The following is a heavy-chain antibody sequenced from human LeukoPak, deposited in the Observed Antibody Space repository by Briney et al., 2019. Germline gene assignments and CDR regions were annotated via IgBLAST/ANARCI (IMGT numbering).Heavy chain of an antibody. CDR2: IKEDGGET. CDR3: ARDSRGAFDY. D-gene: IGHD3-10*01. CDR1: GFSLSGDW. J-gene: IGHJ4*02. Sequence: GGSLRLSCVGSGFSLSGDWMTWVRQAPGTGLEWVANIKEDGGETYYVDSVKGRFTISRDNAKNSLYLQMDSLRAEDTAVYYCARDSRGAFDYWGQGTLVTVSS. V-gene: IGHV3-7*01.